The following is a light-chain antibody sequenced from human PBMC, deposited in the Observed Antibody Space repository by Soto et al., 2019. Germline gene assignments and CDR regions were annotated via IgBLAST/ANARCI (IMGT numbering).Light chain of an antibody. CDR1: LSISSW. J-gene: IGKJ2*01. CDR2: AAS. V-gene: IGKV1-5*01. CDR3: QQYHRYPVT. Sequence: DIQMTQSPFTLSASVGDRVTITCRASLSISSWLAWYQQKPGKAPKVLISAASSLQIGVPSRFSGSGSGTEFTLTINSLQPDDFATYYCQQYHRYPVTFGQGTKLEIK.